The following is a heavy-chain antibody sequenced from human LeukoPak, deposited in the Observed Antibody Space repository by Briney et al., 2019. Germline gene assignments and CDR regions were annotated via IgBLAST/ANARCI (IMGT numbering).Heavy chain of an antibody. V-gene: IGHV4-59*01. CDR1: GGSISSYY. J-gene: IGHJ3*02. Sequence: PSETLSLTCTVSGGSISSYYWNWIRQPPGKGLEWIGFIYYSGSTNYNPSVKSRVTISIDTSKNQFSLKLCSVTAADTAVYYCALSRGGYYDSSGPSWAFDIWGQGTMVTVSS. CDR3: ALSRGGYYDSSGPSWAFDI. D-gene: IGHD3-22*01. CDR2: IYYSGST.